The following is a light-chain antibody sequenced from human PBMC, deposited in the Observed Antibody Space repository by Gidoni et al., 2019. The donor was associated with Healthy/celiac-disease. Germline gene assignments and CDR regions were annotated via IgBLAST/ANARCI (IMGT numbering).Light chain of an antibody. V-gene: IGKV2-28*01. J-gene: IGKJ2*01. CDR3: MQALQTPYT. CDR2: LGS. CDR1: QSLLHSNGYNY. Sequence: DIVMTQSPLALPVTPGEPASISCRSSQSLLHSNGYNYLDWYLQKPGQSPQLLIYLGSNRDPGVPDRLSGSGSGTDFTLKISRVEAEDVGVYYCMQALQTPYTFGQGTKLEIK.